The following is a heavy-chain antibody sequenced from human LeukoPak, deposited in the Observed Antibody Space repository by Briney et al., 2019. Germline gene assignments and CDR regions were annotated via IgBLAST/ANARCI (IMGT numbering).Heavy chain of an antibody. CDR1: GFTFSSYW. CDR2: IDSDKTTT. CDR3: ARDLAYSRLDY. V-gene: IGHV3-74*01. D-gene: IGHD5-18*01. J-gene: IGHJ4*02. Sequence: GGSLRLSCAASGFTFSSYWMHWVRQAPGKGLVWVSRIDSDKTTTTYADSVKGRFTISRDNAENSLYLQMNSLRVEDTAFYYCARDLAYSRLDYWGQGMLVTVSS.